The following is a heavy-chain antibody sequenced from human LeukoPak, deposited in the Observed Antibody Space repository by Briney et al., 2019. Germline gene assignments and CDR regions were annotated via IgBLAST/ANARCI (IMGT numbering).Heavy chain of an antibody. CDR3: ARDKQHSYGRYFDH. Sequence: PSETLSLTCTVSGGSISTYHWNWIRKSPEKGLEWIGYMQSTGNSNYNPSLKSRVTMSVDMSRNQIVLNLSSVTAADAAVYFCARDKQHSYGRYFDHWGQGTLVTVSS. D-gene: IGHD5-18*01. J-gene: IGHJ4*02. CDR2: MQSTGNS. CDR1: GGSISTYH. V-gene: IGHV4-59*01.